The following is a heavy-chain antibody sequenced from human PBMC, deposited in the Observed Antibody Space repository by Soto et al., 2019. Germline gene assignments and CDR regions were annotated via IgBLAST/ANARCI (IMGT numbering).Heavy chain of an antibody. D-gene: IGHD3-16*02. Sequence: QVQLQESGPGLVKPSQTLSLTCTVSGDSISSGHYFWNWIRQHPGKGLEWIGYIYYSGSTYYNPSLKSRVTISVDTSKNQFSLKLSSVTAADTAVYYCATNRYDHSRWFDPWGQGTLVTVSS. J-gene: IGHJ5*02. V-gene: IGHV4-31*03. CDR3: ATNRYDHSRWFDP. CDR1: GDSISSGHYF. CDR2: IYYSGST.